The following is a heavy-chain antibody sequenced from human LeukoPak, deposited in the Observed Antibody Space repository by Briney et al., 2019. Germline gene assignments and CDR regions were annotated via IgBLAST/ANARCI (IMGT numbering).Heavy chain of an antibody. D-gene: IGHD5-24*01. V-gene: IGHV1-2*02. CDR1: VYTFTDHY. CDR3: ARRRVDGYNYYFDF. CDR2: VNPNSGVT. J-gene: IGHJ4*02. Sequence: ASVTVSYKASVYTFTDHYMHWVRQAPGHGLEWLGWVNPNSGVTDSAQTFQGRVTLTRDTSISTAYLEVSRLTSDDTAVYYCARRRVDGYNYYFDFWGQGTLVTVSS.